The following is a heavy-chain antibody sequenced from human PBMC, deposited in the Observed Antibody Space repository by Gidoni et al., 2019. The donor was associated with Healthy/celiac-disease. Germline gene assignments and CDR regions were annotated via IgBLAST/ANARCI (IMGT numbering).Heavy chain of an antibody. D-gene: IGHD5-18*01. CDR3: ARGIFTAMVTAWPDY. CDR2: INAGNGNT. Sequence: QVQLVQSGAEVKKPGASVKVSCTASGYTFTSYAMHWVRQAPGQRLEWMGWINAGNGNTKYSQKFQGRVTITRDTSASTAYMELSSLRSEDTAVYYCARGIFTAMVTAWPDYWGQGTLVTVSS. J-gene: IGHJ4*02. V-gene: IGHV1-3*01. CDR1: GYTFTSYA.